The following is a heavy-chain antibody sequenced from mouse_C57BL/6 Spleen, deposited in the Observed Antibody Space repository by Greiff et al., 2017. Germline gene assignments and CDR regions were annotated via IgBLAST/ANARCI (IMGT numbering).Heavy chain of an antibody. J-gene: IGHJ4*01. Sequence: EVKLQESGGGLVKPGGSLKLSCAASGFTFSSYAMSWVRQTPEKRLEWVATISDGGSYTYYPDNVKGRFTISRDNAKNNLYLQMSHLKAEDTAMYYCAREGTGVVDYWGQGTSVTVSS. D-gene: IGHD1-1*01. CDR2: ISDGGSYT. V-gene: IGHV5-4*01. CDR3: AREGTGVVDY. CDR1: GFTFSSYA.